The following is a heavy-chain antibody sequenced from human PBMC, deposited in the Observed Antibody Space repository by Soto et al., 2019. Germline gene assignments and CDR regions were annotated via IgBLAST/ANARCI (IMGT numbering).Heavy chain of an antibody. Sequence: QVQPQQWGAGLLKPSETLSLTCAVYGGSFSGYYWSWIRQPPGKGLEWIGEINHSGSTNYNPSLKSRVTISVDTSKNQFSLKLSSVTAADTAVYYCARGLVGLADDRNYYYYYGMDVWGQGTTVTVSS. V-gene: IGHV4-34*01. CDR2: INHSGST. D-gene: IGHD3-9*01. CDR1: GGSFSGYY. CDR3: ARGLVGLADDRNYYYYYGMDV. J-gene: IGHJ6*02.